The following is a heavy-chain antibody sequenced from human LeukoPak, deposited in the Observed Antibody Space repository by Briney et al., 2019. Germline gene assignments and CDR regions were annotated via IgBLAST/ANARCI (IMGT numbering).Heavy chain of an antibody. J-gene: IGHJ4*02. CDR2: IYSGGST. CDR3: ASMGDSSGYSSFFFDY. Sequence: GGSLRLSCAASGFTVSSNYMSWVRQAPGKGLEWVSVIYSGGSTYYADSVKGRFTISRHNSKNTLYLQMNSLRAEDTAVYYCASMGDSSGYSSFFFDYWGQGTLVTVSS. D-gene: IGHD3-22*01. CDR1: GFTVSSNY. V-gene: IGHV3-53*04.